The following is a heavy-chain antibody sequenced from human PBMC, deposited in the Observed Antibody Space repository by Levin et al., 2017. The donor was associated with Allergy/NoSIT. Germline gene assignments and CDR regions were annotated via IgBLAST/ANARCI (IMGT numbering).Heavy chain of an antibody. CDR3: ARQRDWNDFQIFDY. Sequence: SQTLSLTCTVSGGSISSSSYYWGWIRQPPGKGLEWIGSIYYSGSTYYNPSLKSRVTISVDTSKNQFSLKLSSVTAADTAVYYCARQRDWNDFQIFDYWGQGTLVTVSS. V-gene: IGHV4-39*01. CDR1: GGSISSSSYY. J-gene: IGHJ4*02. CDR2: IYYSGST. D-gene: IGHD1-1*01.